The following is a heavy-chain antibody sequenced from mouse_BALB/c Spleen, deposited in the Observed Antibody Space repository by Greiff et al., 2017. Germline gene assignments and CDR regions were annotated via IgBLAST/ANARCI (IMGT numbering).Heavy chain of an antibody. CDR1: GFTFSSFG. D-gene: IGHD3-1*01. V-gene: IGHV5-17*02. J-gene: IGHJ4*01. CDR2: ISSGSSTI. Sequence: EVMLVESGGGLVQPGGSRKLSCAASGFTFSSFGMHWVRQAPEKGLEWVAYISSGSSTIYYADTVKGRFTISRDNPKNTLFLQMTSLRSEDTAMYYCARGGSAGYVGAMDYWGQGTSVTVSS. CDR3: ARGGSAGYVGAMDY.